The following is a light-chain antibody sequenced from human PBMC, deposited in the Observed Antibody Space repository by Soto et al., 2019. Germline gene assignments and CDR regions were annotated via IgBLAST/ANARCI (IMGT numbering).Light chain of an antibody. V-gene: IGKV3-20*01. CDR3: QQYNDWPPA. Sequence: EIVLTQSPGTLSLSPGERATLSCRASQSVSSSYLAWYQQKPGQAPRLLIYGASSRATGIPDRFSGRGYGREFTLTITSLQSEDFADYSCQQYNDWPPAFGQGTKVEIK. CDR1: QSVSSSY. J-gene: IGKJ1*01. CDR2: GAS.